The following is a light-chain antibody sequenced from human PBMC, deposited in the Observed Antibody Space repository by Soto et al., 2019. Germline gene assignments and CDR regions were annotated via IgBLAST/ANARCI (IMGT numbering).Light chain of an antibody. CDR1: SSDVGGYNY. J-gene: IGLJ1*01. V-gene: IGLV2-11*01. Sequence: QYALTQPRSVSGSPGQSVTISCTGTSSDVGGYNYVTWYQHHPGKAPKLMISDVNKRASGVPDRFSGSKSGNTASLTISGLQAEDEADYYCCSFGGRVFVFGTGTKLTVL. CDR3: CSFGGRVFV. CDR2: DVN.